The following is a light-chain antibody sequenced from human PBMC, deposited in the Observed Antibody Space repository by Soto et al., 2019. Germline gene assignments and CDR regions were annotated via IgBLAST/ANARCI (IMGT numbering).Light chain of an antibody. J-gene: IGLJ2*01. V-gene: IGLV2-8*01. Sequence: QSALTQPPSASGSPGQSVTVSCTGTSSDVGGYNFVSWYQLHSGKAPKLMIYEVNKRPSGVPARFSGSKSGNTASLTVSGLQAEDEADYYCSSYAGSNIVFGGGTKVTV. CDR3: SSYAGSNIV. CDR2: EVN. CDR1: SSDVGGYNF.